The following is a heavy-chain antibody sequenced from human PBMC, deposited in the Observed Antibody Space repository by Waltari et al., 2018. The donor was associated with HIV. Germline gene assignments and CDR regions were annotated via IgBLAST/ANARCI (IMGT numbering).Heavy chain of an antibody. J-gene: IGHJ6*01. CDR2: VNHVGRT. D-gene: IGHD6-19*01. Sequence: QVHLEQWGTGLLRPSETLSLTCAVYGGSFSGYYWSWIRQSPGRGLEWIGEVNHVGRTNDGPSRKVRVTVSVDTSKNQFSLTMRSVTAADTAVYYCARDSAPGLAVDDDDGEFFYYGLDVWGQGTTVTVSS. V-gene: IGHV4-34*01. CDR1: GGSFSGYY. CDR3: ARDSAPGLAVDDDDGEFFYYGLDV.